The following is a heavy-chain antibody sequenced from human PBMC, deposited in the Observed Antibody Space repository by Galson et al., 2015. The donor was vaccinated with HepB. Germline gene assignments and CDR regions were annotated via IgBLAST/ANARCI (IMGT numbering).Heavy chain of an antibody. CDR2: IYWDDDN. V-gene: IGHV2-5*02. D-gene: IGHD3/OR15-3a*01. CDR3: AYRQSWTGNWDGGWFDP. CDR1: GFSISTNGVG. J-gene: IGHJ5*02. Sequence: PALVKPTQTLTLTCTFSGFSISTNGVGVGWIRQSPGKALELLALIYWDDDNRYSPSLRNRLTITRDASNNQVVLIITNMDPVDTATYFCAYRQSWTGNWDGGWFDPWGQGTLVTVSS.